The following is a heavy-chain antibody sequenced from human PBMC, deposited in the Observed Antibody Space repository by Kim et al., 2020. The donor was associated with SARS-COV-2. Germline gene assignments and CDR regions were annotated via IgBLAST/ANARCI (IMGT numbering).Heavy chain of an antibody. D-gene: IGHD2-21*02. Sequence: GGSLRLSCAASGFTFISCSIHWVRQAPGKGLEWVAVISYDGSNKNYADSGKGRFTSYRDNSKNTLYLQMNSLRAEETVLYYCARDPWSLLRALTSSYYGMDVWGEGTTVTVSS. CDR1: GFTFISCS. CDR3: ARDPWSLLRALTSSYYGMDV. CDR2: ISYDGSNK. V-gene: IGHV3-30-3*01. J-gene: IGHJ6*01.